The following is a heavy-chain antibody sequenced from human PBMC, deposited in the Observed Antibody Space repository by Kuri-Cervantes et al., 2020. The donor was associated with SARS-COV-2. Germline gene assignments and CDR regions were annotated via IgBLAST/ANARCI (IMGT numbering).Heavy chain of an antibody. CDR1: GYTFTSYY. Sequence: ASVKVSCKASGYTFTSYYMHWVRQAPGQGLEWMGIINPSGGSTSYAQKFRGRVTMTRDTPTSTVYMELSSLRSEDTAVYYCARERPSVVVPAAIFQGPYYYYYMDVWGKGNTVTVSS. CDR3: ARERPSVVVPAAIFQGPYYYYYMDV. V-gene: IGHV1-46*03. J-gene: IGHJ6*03. D-gene: IGHD2-2*02. CDR2: INPSGGST.